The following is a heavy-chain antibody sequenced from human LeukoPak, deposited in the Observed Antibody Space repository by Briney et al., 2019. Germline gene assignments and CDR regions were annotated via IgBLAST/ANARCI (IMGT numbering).Heavy chain of an antibody. J-gene: IGHJ4*02. CDR3: ARDTIESTRGSGSSNFDY. D-gene: IGHD3-10*01. CDR2: IIPIFGTA. CDR1: GGTFSSYA. V-gene: IGHV1-69*05. Sequence: SVKVSCKASGGTFSSYAISWVRQAPGQGVEWMGGIIPIFGTANYAQKFQGRDTITTDESTSKDYMEVSSLRSEDTAVYYCARDTIESTRGSGSSNFDYWGQGTLVTVSS.